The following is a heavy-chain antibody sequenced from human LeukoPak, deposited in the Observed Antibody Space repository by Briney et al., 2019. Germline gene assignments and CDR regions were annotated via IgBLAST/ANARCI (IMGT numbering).Heavy chain of an antibody. CDR1: GGSISSSSYY. D-gene: IGHD3-3*01. J-gene: IGHJ4*02. Sequence: SETLSLTCTVSGGSISSSSYYWSWIRQPPGKGLEWIGYIYYSGSTNYNPSLKSRVTISVDTSKNQFSLKLSSVTAADTAVYYCARAGLRFLEWPKFDYWGQGTLVTVSS. V-gene: IGHV4-61*01. CDR3: ARAGLRFLEWPKFDY. CDR2: IYYSGST.